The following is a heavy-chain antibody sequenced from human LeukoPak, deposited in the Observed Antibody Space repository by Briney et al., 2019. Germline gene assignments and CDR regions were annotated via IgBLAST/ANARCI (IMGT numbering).Heavy chain of an antibody. D-gene: IGHD1-7*01. CDR3: AKDLLMYNWNYYFDY. J-gene: IGHJ4*02. CDR2: ISGSGGST. Sequence: PGGSLRLSCAASGFTFSSYGMSWVRQAPGKGLEWVSAISGSGGSTYYADSVKGRFTISRDNSKNTLYLQTNSLRTEDTAVYYCAKDLLMYNWNYYFDYWGQGTLVTVSS. CDR1: GFTFSSYG. V-gene: IGHV3-23*01.